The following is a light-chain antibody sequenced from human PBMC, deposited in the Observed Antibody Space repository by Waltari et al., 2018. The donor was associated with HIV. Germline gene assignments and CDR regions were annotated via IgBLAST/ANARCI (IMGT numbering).Light chain of an antibody. CDR1: HNVGTW. CDR2: KTS. V-gene: IGKV1-5*03. CDR3: QQYSSVPST. J-gene: IGKJ2*02. Sequence: DIQMTQSPSTLSASIGDRVSITCRASHNVGTWLAWYQQKPGKAPSLLISKTSTLESGVPTNFSGSGYVAYFTLTISALRPDDFASYFCQQYSSVPSTFGQGTKL.